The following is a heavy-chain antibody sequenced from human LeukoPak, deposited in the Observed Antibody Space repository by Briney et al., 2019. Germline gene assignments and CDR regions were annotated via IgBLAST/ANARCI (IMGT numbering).Heavy chain of an antibody. J-gene: IGHJ3*02. Sequence: PAETLSLTCAVYGGSFSGYYCSWIRQPPGKGLEWIGEINHSGGTNYNPSLKSRVTISVDTSKNQFSLKLSSVTAADTAVYYCARYAYSSGWYEFDALDIWGQGTMVTVSS. CDR3: ARYAYSSGWYEFDALDI. D-gene: IGHD6-19*01. CDR1: GGSFSGYY. CDR2: INHSGGT. V-gene: IGHV4-34*01.